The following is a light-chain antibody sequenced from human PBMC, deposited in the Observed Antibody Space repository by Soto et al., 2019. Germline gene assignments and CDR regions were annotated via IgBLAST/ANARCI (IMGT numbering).Light chain of an antibody. CDR1: QSVLYSSNNKNY. V-gene: IGKV4-1*01. J-gene: IGKJ4*01. CDR3: QQYYRTPVT. CDR2: WAS. Sequence: DIVMTQSPDSLAVSLDERATINCESSQSVLYSSNNKNYLAWYQQKPGQPPKLLIYWASARESGVPDRFSGSGSGTDFTLTISSLQAEDVAVYYCQQYYRTPVTFGGGTKVEIK.